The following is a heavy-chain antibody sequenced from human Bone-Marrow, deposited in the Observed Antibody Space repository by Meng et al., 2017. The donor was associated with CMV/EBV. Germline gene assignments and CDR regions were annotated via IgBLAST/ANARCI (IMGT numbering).Heavy chain of an antibody. Sequence: GGSLRLSCAASGFTFSSYSMNWVRQAPGKGLEWVSSISSSSSYIYYADSVKGRFTISRDNAKNSLYLQMNSLRAEDTAVYYCARDLDYYGSGTHPQSFFDYWGQGTLVTVYS. CDR1: GFTFSSYS. V-gene: IGHV3-21*01. J-gene: IGHJ4*02. CDR2: ISSSSSYI. D-gene: IGHD3-10*01. CDR3: ARDLDYYGSGTHPQSFFDY.